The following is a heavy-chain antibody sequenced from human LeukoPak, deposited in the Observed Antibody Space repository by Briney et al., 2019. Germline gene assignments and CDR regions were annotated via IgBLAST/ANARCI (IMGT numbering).Heavy chain of an antibody. J-gene: IGHJ4*02. CDR3: AKGVYDILTGYTPGDY. CDR2: ISYDGSNY. V-gene: IGHV3-30*14. D-gene: IGHD3-9*01. Sequence: GRSLRLSCVASGFSFSNSAMHWVRQAPGKGLEWVALISYDGSNYFYADSLKGRFTISRDNSKNTLYLQVNSLGPEDTAVYYCAKGVYDILTGYTPGDYWGQGTLVTVSS. CDR1: GFSFSNSA.